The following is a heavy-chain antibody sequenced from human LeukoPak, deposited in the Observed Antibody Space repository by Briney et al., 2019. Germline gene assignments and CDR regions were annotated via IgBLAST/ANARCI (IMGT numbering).Heavy chain of an antibody. V-gene: IGHV1-8*02. CDR1: GYTFTSYG. D-gene: IGHD3-16*01. CDR3: ARGPYYDYVWGSWANYNAFDI. Sequence: ASVKVSCKASGYTFTSYGISWVRQAPGQGLEWMGWMNPNSGNTGYAQKFQGRVTMTRNTSISTAYMELSSLRSEDTAVYYCARGPYYDYVWGSWANYNAFDIWGQGTMVTVSS. CDR2: MNPNSGNT. J-gene: IGHJ3*02.